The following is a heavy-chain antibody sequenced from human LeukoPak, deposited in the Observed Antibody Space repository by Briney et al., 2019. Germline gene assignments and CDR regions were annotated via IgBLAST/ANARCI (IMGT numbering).Heavy chain of an antibody. J-gene: IGHJ4*02. CDR2: FYTSGST. V-gene: IGHV4-4*07. CDR3: ARDSSGSGWYRIDY. CDR1: GGSISDYY. Sequence: SETLSLTCTVSGGSISDYYLSWIRQPAGKGLGWVGRFYTSGSTLYNPSLKSRVTISIDKSRNQFSLKLSSVTAADTAVYYCARDSSGSGWYRIDYWGKGTLVTVSS. D-gene: IGHD6-19*01.